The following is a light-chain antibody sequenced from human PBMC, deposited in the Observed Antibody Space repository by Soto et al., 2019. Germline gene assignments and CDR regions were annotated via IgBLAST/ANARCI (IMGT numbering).Light chain of an antibody. CDR1: QSISNW. V-gene: IGKV1-5*01. CDR2: HAS. CDR3: QQYNSYS. J-gene: IGKJ1*01. Sequence: DIQMTQSPSTLSASVGDRVTITCRASQSISNWLAWYQPKPGTAPKVLISHASNLQSGVPSRFSGSGSGTEFTLTISSLQPDDFATYYCQQYNSYSFGQGTKVDI.